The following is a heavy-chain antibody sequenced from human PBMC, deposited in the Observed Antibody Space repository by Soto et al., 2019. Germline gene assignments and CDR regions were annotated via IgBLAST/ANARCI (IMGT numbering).Heavy chain of an antibody. J-gene: IGHJ5*02. CDR2: IYYSGST. CDR1: GGSVSSGSYY. V-gene: IGHV4-61*01. CDR3: ARDLRITMVRGVMEKWFDP. D-gene: IGHD3-10*01. Sequence: PSETLSLTCTVSGGSVSSGSYYWSWIQQPPGKGLEWIGYIYYSGSTNYNPSLKSRVTISVDTSKNQFSLKLSSVTAADTAVYYCARDLRITMVRGVMEKWFDPWGQGTLVTVS.